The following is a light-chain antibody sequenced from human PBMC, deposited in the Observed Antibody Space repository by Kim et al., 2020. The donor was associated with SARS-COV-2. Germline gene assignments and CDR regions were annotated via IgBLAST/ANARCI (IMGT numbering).Light chain of an antibody. CDR1: SSNIGAAYD. CDR3: QSYDSSLSGWV. V-gene: IGLV1-40*01. CDR2: SNS. Sequence: QPVLTQPPSVSGAPGQRVTISCTGSSSNIGAAYDVHWYQYLPGTVPKLLIYSNSNRPSGVLDRFSDSKSGTSASLAITGLQAEDEADYYCQSYDSSLSGWVFGGGTQLTVL. J-gene: IGLJ3*02.